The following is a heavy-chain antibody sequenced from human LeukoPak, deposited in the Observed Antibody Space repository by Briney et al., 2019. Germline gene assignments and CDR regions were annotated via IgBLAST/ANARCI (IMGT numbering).Heavy chain of an antibody. D-gene: IGHD3-22*01. J-gene: IGHJ4*02. CDR3: AKGPTYDSLPYYFDY. Sequence: PGRSLRLSCTASGFTFGDYAMSWVRQAPGKGLEFVSGISSNGGSTYYADSLKGRFTVSRDNSNNTLYLQMSSLRAEDTAIYYCAKGPTYDSLPYYFDYWGQGTLVTVSS. CDR1: GFTFGDYA. CDR2: ISSNGGST. V-gene: IGHV3-64D*09.